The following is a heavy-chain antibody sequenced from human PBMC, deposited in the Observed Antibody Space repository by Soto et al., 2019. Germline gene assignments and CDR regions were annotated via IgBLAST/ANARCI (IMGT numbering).Heavy chain of an antibody. CDR1: GYTFTSYG. Sequence: QVQLVQSGAEVKKPGASVKVSCKASGYTFTSYGISWVRQAPGQGLEWMGWISAYNGNTNYAQKLQGRVTMTTDTSTSTAYMQLTSMRSDDTAVYYCARDSTPETSFGVVNDACDIWGQETMVTFSS. CDR2: ISAYNGNT. J-gene: IGHJ3*02. V-gene: IGHV1-18*01. D-gene: IGHD3-3*01. CDR3: ARDSTPETSFGVVNDACDI.